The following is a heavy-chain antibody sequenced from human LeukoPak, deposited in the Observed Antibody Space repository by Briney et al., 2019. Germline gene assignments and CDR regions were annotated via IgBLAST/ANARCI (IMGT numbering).Heavy chain of an antibody. CDR3: ATDYDSSGYDY. CDR2: ISYDGSNK. V-gene: IGHV3-30*04. D-gene: IGHD3-22*01. CDR1: GFTFSGYA. Sequence: PGGSLRLSCAASGFTFSGYAMHWVRQAPGKGLEWVAVISYDGSNKYYADSVKGRFTISRDNSKNTLYLQMNSLRAEDTAVYYCATDYDSSGYDYWGQGTLVTVSS. J-gene: IGHJ4*02.